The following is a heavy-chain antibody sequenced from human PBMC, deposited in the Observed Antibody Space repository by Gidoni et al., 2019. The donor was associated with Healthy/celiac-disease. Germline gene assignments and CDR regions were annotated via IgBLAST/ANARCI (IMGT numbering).Heavy chain of an antibody. J-gene: IGHJ4*02. V-gene: IGHV4-34*01. D-gene: IGHD2-2*01. CDR1: GGSFSGYY. CDR3: ARGGGVVPAAIGGFDY. CDR2: INHSGST. Sequence: QVPLQQWGAGLLKPSETLSLTCAVDGGSFSGYYWSWIRQTPGKGLEGIGEINHSGSTNYNPSLKSRGTISVDTSKNQFSLKLSSVTDADTAVYYCARGGGVVPAAIGGFDYWGQGTLVTVSS.